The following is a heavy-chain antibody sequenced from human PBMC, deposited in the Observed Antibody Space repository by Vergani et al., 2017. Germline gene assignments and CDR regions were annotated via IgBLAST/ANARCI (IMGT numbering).Heavy chain of an antibody. CDR2: INPNSGGT. D-gene: IGHD6-19*01. CDR1: GYTFTRYA. CDR3: ARGQWLPTLTFDY. Sequence: QVQLVQSGSELKKPGASVKISCKASGYTFTRYAINWVRQAPGQGLEWMGWINPNSGGTNYAQKFQGRVTMTRDTSISTAYMELSRLRSDDTAVYYCARGQWLPTLTFDYWGQGTLVTVSS. J-gene: IGHJ4*02. V-gene: IGHV1-2*02.